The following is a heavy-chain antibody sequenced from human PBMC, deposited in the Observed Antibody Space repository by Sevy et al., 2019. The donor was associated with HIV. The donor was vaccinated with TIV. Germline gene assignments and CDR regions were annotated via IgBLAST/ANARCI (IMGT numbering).Heavy chain of an antibody. Sequence: GGSLRLSCAASGFTFSSYSMHWVRQAPGKGLEWVAVISYDGSNKYYANSVKGRFTISRDNSKNTLYLQMNSLRAEDTAVYYCAKDLNDDFWSGYYTYYYYGMDVWGQGTTVTVSS. D-gene: IGHD3-3*01. J-gene: IGHJ6*02. CDR1: GFTFSSYS. CDR3: AKDLNDDFWSGYYTYYYYGMDV. V-gene: IGHV3-30*18. CDR2: ISYDGSNK.